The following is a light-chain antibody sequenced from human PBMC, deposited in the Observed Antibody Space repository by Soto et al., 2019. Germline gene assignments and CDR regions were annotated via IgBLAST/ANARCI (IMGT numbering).Light chain of an antibody. Sequence: IVMTQSPATLSGSPVEISTLSCRASQSVSSNLAWYQQKPGQAPRLLIYGASSRATGIPDRFSGSGSGTDFTLTISRLEPEDFAVYYCQQYGSSPWTFGQGTKVDIK. CDR1: QSVSSN. CDR3: QQYGSSPWT. CDR2: GAS. V-gene: IGKV3-20*01. J-gene: IGKJ1*01.